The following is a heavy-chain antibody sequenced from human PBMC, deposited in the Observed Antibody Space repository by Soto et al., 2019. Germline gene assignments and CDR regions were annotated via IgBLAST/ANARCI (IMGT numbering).Heavy chain of an antibody. CDR3: ARDRGAVTGQYFDY. Sequence: TCTAFYVCCIRKATGKGLEYISYISSSGTSANYADSVKGRFTISRDNAKNSLYLQMNSLRAEDTAVYYCARDRGAVTGQYFDYWGQGALVTVSS. D-gene: IGHD3-10*01. V-gene: IGHV3-11*05. CDR1: TCTAFY. CDR2: ISSSGTSA. J-gene: IGHJ4*02.